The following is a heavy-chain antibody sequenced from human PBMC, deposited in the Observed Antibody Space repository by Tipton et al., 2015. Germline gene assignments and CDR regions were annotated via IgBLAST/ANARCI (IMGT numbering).Heavy chain of an antibody. J-gene: IGHJ4*02. CDR3: ARDGVEGYFDS. D-gene: IGHD1-1*01. CDR2: IYGAATT. CDR1: GFTVSSNY. V-gene: IGHV3-53*01. Sequence: QLVQSGGGLIQPGGSLRLSCAVSGFTVSSNYMRWVRQAPGKGLAWVSLIYGAATTHYADSVKGRFTISRDNYRNMLYLQMNSLRADDTAVYYCARDGVEGYFDSWGQGTLVTVSS.